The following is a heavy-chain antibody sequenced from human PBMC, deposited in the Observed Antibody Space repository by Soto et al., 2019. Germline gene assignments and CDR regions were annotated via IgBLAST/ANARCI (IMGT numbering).Heavy chain of an antibody. D-gene: IGHD3-10*01. CDR2: INPSGGST. V-gene: IGHV1-46*01. CDR3: ARDIITELLTRYYYYGIDV. J-gene: IGHJ6*02. CDR1: GYTFTSYY. Sequence: ASVKVSCKASGYTFTSYYMHWVRQAPGQGLEWMGIINPSGGSTSYAQKFQGRVTMTRDTSTSTVYMELSSLRSEDTAVYYCARDIITELLTRYYYYGIDVWGQGTTVTVSS.